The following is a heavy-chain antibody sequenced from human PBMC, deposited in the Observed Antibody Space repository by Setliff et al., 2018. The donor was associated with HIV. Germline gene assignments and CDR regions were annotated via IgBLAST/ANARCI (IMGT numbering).Heavy chain of an antibody. CDR3: ARGTWIQLSALALFDY. V-gene: IGHV4-31*03. CDR2: IYYSGST. Sequence: SETLSLTCTVSGGSISSGGYYWSWIRQHPGKGLEWIGYIYYSGSTYYNPSLKSRLTISIDTSKNQFSLKLNSVTAADTAVYYCARGTWIQLSALALFDYWGQGTLVTVSS. D-gene: IGHD5-18*01. J-gene: IGHJ4*02. CDR1: GGSISSGGYY.